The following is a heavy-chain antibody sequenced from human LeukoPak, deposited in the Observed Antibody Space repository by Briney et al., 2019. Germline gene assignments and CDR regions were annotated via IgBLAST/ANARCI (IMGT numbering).Heavy chain of an antibody. D-gene: IGHD5-18*01. Sequence: GASVKVSCKASGFTFTGYYMHWVRQAPGQGLEWMGWINPNSGGTNYAQKFQGRVTMTRDTSISTAYMELSRLRSDDTAVYYCARDRIQLWVDDAFDIWGQGTMVTVSS. V-gene: IGHV1-2*02. CDR3: ARDRIQLWVDDAFDI. CDR1: GFTFTGYY. J-gene: IGHJ3*02. CDR2: INPNSGGT.